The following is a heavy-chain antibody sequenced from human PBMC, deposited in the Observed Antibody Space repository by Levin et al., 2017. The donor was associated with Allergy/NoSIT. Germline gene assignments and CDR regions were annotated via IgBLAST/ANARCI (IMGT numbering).Heavy chain of an antibody. Sequence: PGGSLRLSCAASGFTFSTYAMNWVRQAPGKGLEWVSSITSSSTYIYYADSVKGRFTISRDNAMSSLFLQMNSLRAEDTAVYYCSSRAGSGTYAPYDWHFDLWGRGTQVTVSS. CDR3: SSRAGSGTYAPYDWHFDL. V-gene: IGHV3-21*01. CDR2: ITSSSTYI. CDR1: GFTFSTYA. D-gene: IGHD3-10*01. J-gene: IGHJ2*01.